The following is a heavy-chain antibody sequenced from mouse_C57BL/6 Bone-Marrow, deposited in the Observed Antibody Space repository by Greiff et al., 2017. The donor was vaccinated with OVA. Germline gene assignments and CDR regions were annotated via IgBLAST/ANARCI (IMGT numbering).Heavy chain of an antibody. Sequence: VQLQQSGPELVRPGASVKISCKAPGYTFTSHWMQWVRQRPGQGLEWIGEIFPGSGSTYYNEKFKGKATLTVDTSSSTAYMQLSSLTSEESAVYFCERQAYDDGAWFAYWGQGTLVTVSA. CDR2: IFPGSGST. CDR1: GYTFTSHW. CDR3: ERQAYDDGAWFAY. J-gene: IGHJ3*01. V-gene: IGHV1-56*01. D-gene: IGHD2-12*01.